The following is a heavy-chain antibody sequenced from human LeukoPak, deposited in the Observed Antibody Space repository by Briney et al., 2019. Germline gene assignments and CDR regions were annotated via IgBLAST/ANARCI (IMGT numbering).Heavy chain of an antibody. Sequence: GGSLRLSCAVSGFTVSGNYMSWVRQAPGKGLEWVSLIYSGGTTYYADSVKGRFTISRDNAKNSLYLQMNSLRAEDTAVYYCARGRVYYDSSGYPDYWGQGTLVTVSS. CDR2: IYSGGTT. D-gene: IGHD3-22*01. CDR1: GFTVSGNY. CDR3: ARGRVYYDSSGYPDY. J-gene: IGHJ4*02. V-gene: IGHV3-53*01.